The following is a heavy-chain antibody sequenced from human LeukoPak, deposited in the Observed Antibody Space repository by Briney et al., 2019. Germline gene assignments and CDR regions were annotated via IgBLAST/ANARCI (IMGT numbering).Heavy chain of an antibody. CDR2: IGGNGGTT. J-gene: IGHJ4*02. D-gene: IGHD3-3*02. CDR1: GFTFSSYA. CDR3: VSPFFPFEY. V-gene: IGHV3-23*01. Sequence: GGSLRLSCAASGFTFSSYAMSWVRQAPGRGLEWVSAIGGNGGTTYYADSVKGRFTISRDNSKNTLYLHMNSLRVEDSAVSYCVSPFFPFEYWGQGTLVTVSS.